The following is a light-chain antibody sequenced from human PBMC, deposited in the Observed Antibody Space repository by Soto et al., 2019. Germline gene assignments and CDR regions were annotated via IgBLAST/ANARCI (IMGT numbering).Light chain of an antibody. V-gene: IGKV1-5*03. CDR2: KAS. J-gene: IGKJ1*01. CDR3: QQYQSHSQT. CDR1: QSVSTW. Sequence: DLQMTQSPSTLSASIGDRVTITCRASQSVSTWLAWYQQKPGKAPKLLIYKASSLESGVPSRFSGSASGTEFTLTISSLQPDDFATYYCQQYQSHSQTFGQGTKVEMK.